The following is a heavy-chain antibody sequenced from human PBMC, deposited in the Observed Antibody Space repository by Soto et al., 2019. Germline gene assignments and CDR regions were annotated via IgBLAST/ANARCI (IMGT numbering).Heavy chain of an antibody. Sequence: EVQLVESGGGLVQPGGPLRLSCAASGFTFSSYWMHWVRQAPGKGLVWVSCVHTDGRSTSYADSVKGRFTISRDNAKNTLYLQMNSLRPEDTAVYYCAKGSRGMDVWGHGTTVTVSS. D-gene: IGHD2-15*01. J-gene: IGHJ6*02. CDR3: AKGSRGMDV. CDR1: GFTFSSYW. V-gene: IGHV3-74*01. CDR2: VHTDGRST.